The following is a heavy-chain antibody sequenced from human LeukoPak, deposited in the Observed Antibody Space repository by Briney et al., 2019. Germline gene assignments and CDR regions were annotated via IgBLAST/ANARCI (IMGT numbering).Heavy chain of an antibody. CDR2: IIWDGGST. V-gene: IGHV3-20*01. CDR3: ARDAYYGSGSPTRGMDV. Sequence: GSLILSCVASGFAYSCYGMSWVRPAPGKGVEWVYGIIWDGGSTGHADSVKGRFTISRYNAKSSMYLQMISLRAEDTALYPCARDAYYGSGSPTRGMDVWGQGTTVTVSS. J-gene: IGHJ6*02. CDR1: GFAYSCYG. D-gene: IGHD3-10*01.